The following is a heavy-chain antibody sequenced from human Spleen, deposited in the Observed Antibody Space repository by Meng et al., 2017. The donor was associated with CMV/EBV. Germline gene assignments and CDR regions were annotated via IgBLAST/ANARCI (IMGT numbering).Heavy chain of an antibody. J-gene: IGHJ4*02. D-gene: IGHD2-2*01. CDR3: ARDWWRSSTSCPYY. V-gene: IGHV3-30*04. CDR1: GFTFSSDA. CDR2: ISYDGSNK. Sequence: SGFTFSSDAMHWVRQTPGKGLEWVAVISYDGSNKYYADSVKGRFTISRDNSKNTLYLQMNSLRAEDTAVYYCARDWWRSSTSCPYYWGQGTLVTVSS.